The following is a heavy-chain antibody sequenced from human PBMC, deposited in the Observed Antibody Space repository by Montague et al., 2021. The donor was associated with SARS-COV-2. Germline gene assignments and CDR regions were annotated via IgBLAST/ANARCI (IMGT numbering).Heavy chain of an antibody. Sequence: SETLSLTCAVSGGSISGSNWWSWVRQPPGKGLEWIGEIYHSGSTNYNPSLKSRVTISVDKSKNQFSLKLSSVTAVDTAVYYCARVHPLWFGELLLDYYYYYGMDVWGQGTTVTVSS. CDR2: IYHSGST. CDR3: ARVHPLWFGELLLDYYYYYGMDV. D-gene: IGHD3-10*01. CDR1: GGSISGSNW. J-gene: IGHJ6*02. V-gene: IGHV4-4*02.